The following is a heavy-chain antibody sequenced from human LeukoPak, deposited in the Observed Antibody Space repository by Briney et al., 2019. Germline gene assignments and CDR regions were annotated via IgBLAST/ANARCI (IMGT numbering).Heavy chain of an antibody. CDR2: ISSSSYI. CDR3: ARSSGYYYMDV. J-gene: IGHJ6*03. Sequence: GGSLRLSCAASGFTFSSYSMNWVRQAPGKGLEWVSSISSSSYIYYADSVKGRFTISRDNAKNSLYLQMNSLRAEDTVVYYCARSSGYYYMDVWGKGTTVTISS. CDR1: GFTFSSYS. V-gene: IGHV3-21*04.